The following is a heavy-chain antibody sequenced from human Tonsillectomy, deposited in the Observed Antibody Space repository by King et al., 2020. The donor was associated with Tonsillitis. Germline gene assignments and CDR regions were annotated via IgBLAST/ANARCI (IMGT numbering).Heavy chain of an antibody. CDR1: GGSFSGYY. Sequence: VQLQQWGAGLLKPSETLSLTCAVYGGSFSGYYWSWIRQAPGKGLEWIGEINHSGSTNYNPSLKSRVTLSIDTSKNQFSLKLSSVAAAEAAVYYWAREGVTMIRGVIDAYYYYGMDVWGQGTTVTVSS. CDR2: INHSGST. D-gene: IGHD3-10*01. CDR3: AREGVTMIRGVIDAYYYYGMDV. J-gene: IGHJ6*02. V-gene: IGHV4-34*01.